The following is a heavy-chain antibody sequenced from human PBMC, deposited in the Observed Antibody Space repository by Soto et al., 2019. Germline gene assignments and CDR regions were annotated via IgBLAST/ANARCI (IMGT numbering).Heavy chain of an antibody. V-gene: IGHV3-30*18. CDR3: ANGYSSSWYPPYYYYDMDV. D-gene: IGHD6-13*01. J-gene: IGHJ6*02. Sequence: QVQLVESGGGVVQPGRSLRLSCAASGFTFRSYGMHWVRQAPGKGLEWVAVISYDGSNKYYADSVKGRFTISRDNSKNTLYLQMNSLRAEDTAVYYCANGYSSSWYPPYYYYDMDVWGQGTTVTVSS. CDR1: GFTFRSYG. CDR2: ISYDGSNK.